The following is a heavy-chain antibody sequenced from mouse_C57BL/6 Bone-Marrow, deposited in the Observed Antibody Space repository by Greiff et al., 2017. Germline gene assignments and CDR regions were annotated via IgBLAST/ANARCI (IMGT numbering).Heavy chain of an antibody. V-gene: IGHV1-75*01. J-gene: IGHJ4*01. CDR1: GYTFTDYY. CDR2: IFPGSGST. CDR3: ARSGNLGYDYVYYAMDD. Sequence: QVQLQQSGPELVKPGASVKISCKASGYTFTDYYINWVKQRPGQGLEWIGWIFPGSGSTYYNEKFKGKATLTVDKSSSTAYMLLSSLTSEDSAVYFCARSGNLGYDYVYYAMDDWGQGTSVTVSS. D-gene: IGHD2-4*01.